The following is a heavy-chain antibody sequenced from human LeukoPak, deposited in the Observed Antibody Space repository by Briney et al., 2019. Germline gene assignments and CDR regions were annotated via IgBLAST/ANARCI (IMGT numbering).Heavy chain of an antibody. J-gene: IGHJ3*02. CDR1: GGSISSYY. CDR3: ATLLDYYDSSGPRGAFDI. Sequence: SETLSLTCTVSGGSISSYYWSWIRQPPGKGLEWIGYIYYSGSTNYNPSLKSRVTISVDTSKNQFSLKLSSVTAADTAVYYCATLLDYYDSSGPRGAFDIWGQGTMVTVSS. CDR2: IYYSGST. V-gene: IGHV4-59*01. D-gene: IGHD3-22*01.